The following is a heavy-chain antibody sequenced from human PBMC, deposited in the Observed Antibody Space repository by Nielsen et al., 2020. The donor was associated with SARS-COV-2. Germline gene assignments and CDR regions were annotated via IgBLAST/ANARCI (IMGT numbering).Heavy chain of an antibody. D-gene: IGHD3-22*01. J-gene: IGHJ4*02. CDR3: ARDRVVKKLKGWNPDY. CDR2: ISYDGSNK. V-gene: IGHV3-30*04. CDR1: GFTFSSYA. Sequence: SLQISCAASGFTFSSYAMHWVRQAPGKGLEWVAVISYDGSNKYYADSVKGRFTISRDNSKNTLYLQMNSLRAEDTAVYYCARDRVVKKLKGWNPDYWGQGTLVTVSS.